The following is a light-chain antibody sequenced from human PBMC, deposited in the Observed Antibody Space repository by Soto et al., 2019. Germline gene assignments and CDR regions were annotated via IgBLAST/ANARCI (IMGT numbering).Light chain of an antibody. CDR1: QSVSSY. Sequence: EIVLTQSPATLSLSPGERATLSCRASQSVSSYLAWYQQKPGQAPRLLIYDASNRATGIPARFSGSGSGTDFTLTISSLEPEDFEVYYCQQRSNWLWTFGQGTKVDIX. CDR3: QQRSNWLWT. CDR2: DAS. V-gene: IGKV3-11*01. J-gene: IGKJ1*01.